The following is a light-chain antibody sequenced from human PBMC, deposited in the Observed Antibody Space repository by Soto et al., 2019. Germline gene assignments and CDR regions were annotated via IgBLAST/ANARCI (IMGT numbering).Light chain of an antibody. CDR3: QQYGDSPPVT. V-gene: IGKV3-20*01. CDR2: AAS. CDR1: QSVSSTY. J-gene: IGKJ4*01. Sequence: EIVLTQSPGTLSLSPGERATLSCRASQSVSSTYLAWYQQKPGQAPRLLIYAASSRATGIPDRFSGSGSRTDFTLTISRLEPEDFAVYYCQQYGDSPPVTFGGGTKVEIK.